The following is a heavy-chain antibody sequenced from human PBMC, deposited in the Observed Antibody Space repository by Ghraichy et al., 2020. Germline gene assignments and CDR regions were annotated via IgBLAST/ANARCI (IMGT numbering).Heavy chain of an antibody. CDR2: IYYSGST. Sequence: SETLSLTCTVSGGSISSSSYYWGWIRQPPGKGLEWIGSIYYSGSTYYNPSLKSRVTISVDTSKNQFSLKLSSVTAADTAVYYCARLEFDAPTVAYCGGDCYSWGQGTLVTVSS. CDR1: GGSISSSSYY. D-gene: IGHD2-21*02. V-gene: IGHV4-39*01. CDR3: ARLEFDAPTVAYCGGDCYS. J-gene: IGHJ4*02.